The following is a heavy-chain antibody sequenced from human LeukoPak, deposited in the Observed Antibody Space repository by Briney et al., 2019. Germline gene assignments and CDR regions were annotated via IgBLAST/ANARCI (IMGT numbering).Heavy chain of an antibody. CDR3: AKDVGDYDSSGYYMGYDY. CDR2: IISSGART. V-gene: IGHV3-23*01. J-gene: IGHJ4*02. CDR1: GFTFTNYG. D-gene: IGHD3-22*01. Sequence: GSLRLSCAASGFTFTNYGMNWVRQAPGKGLEWVSGIISSGARTYYADSVKGRFTISRDNSKSTLYLQMNSLRAEDTAVYYCAKDVGDYDSSGYYMGYDYWGQGTLVTVSS.